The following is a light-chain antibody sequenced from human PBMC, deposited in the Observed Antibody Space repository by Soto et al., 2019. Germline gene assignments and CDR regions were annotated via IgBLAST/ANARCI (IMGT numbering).Light chain of an antibody. CDR2: GIS. V-gene: IGKV3-20*01. J-gene: IGKJ2*01. CDR1: QSVTNNF. CDR3: QQYITLPHT. Sequence: ENVLTQSPGTLSLSPGERATLSCRASQSVTNNFFDWYQQRPGQAPRLLIYGISNRATGIPYRFSGSGSGTDFTLTISRLEPEDFVVYYCQQYITLPHTFGQGTKLEVK.